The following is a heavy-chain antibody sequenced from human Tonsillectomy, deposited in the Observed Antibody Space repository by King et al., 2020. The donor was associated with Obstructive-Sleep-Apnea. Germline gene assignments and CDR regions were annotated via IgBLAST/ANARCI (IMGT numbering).Heavy chain of an antibody. J-gene: IGHJ3*02. CDR2: ISSSSSII. Sequence: VQLVESGGGLVQPGGSLRLSCAASGFTFSSYSMNWVRQAPGKGLEWVSYISSSSSIIYYADSVKGRFTISRDNAKNSLYLQMNSLRAEDTAVYYCAAIVYDAFDIWGQGTMVTVSS. CDR3: AAIVYDAFDI. D-gene: IGHD5-18*01. V-gene: IGHV3-48*04. CDR1: GFTFSSYS.